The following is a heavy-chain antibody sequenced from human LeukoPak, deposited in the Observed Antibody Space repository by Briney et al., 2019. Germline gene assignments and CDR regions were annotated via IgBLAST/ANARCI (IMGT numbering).Heavy chain of an antibody. V-gene: IGHV1-2*02. D-gene: IGHD3-9*01. CDR2: INPKSGGA. CDR1: GYTFIDYF. J-gene: IGHJ4*02. Sequence: ASVKVSCKASGYTFIDYFVRWVRQAPGQGLEWMGWINPKSGGANYAQNFQGRVSMTRDTSISAAYLEVSGLRSDDTAVYYCARALRTDILTTDYWGQGTLVTVSS. CDR3: ARALRTDILTTDY.